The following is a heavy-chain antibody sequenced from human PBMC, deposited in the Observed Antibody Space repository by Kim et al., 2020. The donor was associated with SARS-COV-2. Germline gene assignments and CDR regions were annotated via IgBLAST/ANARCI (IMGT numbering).Heavy chain of an antibody. J-gene: IGHJ5*02. D-gene: IGHD6-13*01. CDR2: FDPEDGET. CDR1: GYTLTELS. CDR3: ATGSAAGNLTWFDP. Sequence: ASVKVSCKVSGYTLTELSMHWVRQAPGKGLEWMGGFDPEDGETIYAQKFQGRVTMTEDTSTDTAYMELSSLRSEDTAVYYCATGSAAGNLTWFDPWGQGTLVTVSS. V-gene: IGHV1-24*01.